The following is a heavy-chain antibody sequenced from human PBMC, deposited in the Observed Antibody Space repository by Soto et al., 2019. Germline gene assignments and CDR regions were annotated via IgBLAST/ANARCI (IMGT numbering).Heavy chain of an antibody. Sequence: ASETLSLTCTVSGGSISSYYWSWIRQPPGKGLEWIGYIYYSGSTNYNPSLKSRVTISVDTSKNQFSLKLSSVTAADTAVYYCARHHSSSTGGDFDYWGQGTLVTVSS. CDR3: ARHHSSSTGGDFDY. CDR2: IYYSGST. D-gene: IGHD6-13*01. V-gene: IGHV4-59*08. J-gene: IGHJ4*02. CDR1: GGSISSYY.